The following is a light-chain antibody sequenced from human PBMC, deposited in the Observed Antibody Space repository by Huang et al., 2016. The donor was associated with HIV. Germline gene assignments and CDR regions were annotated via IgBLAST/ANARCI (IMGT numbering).Light chain of an antibody. J-gene: IGKJ1*01. CDR3: QQYNIWPPT. CDR1: QSVTSN. Sequence: EIVMTQSPATLSVSPGERATLSCRASQSVTSNLAWYQQKPDQAPRLLIFGASTRATGVPARFSGIGSGTEVTLTISSLQSEDFAVYYCQQYNIWPPTFGQGTKVEIK. V-gene: IGKV3-15*01. CDR2: GAS.